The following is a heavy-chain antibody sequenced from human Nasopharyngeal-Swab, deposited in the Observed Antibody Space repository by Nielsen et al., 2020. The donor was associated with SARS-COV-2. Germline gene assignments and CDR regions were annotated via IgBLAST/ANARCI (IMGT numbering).Heavy chain of an antibody. V-gene: IGHV3-30*03. Sequence: GGSLRLSCAASGFTFSSYGMHWVRQAPGKGLEWVAVISYDGSNKYYADSVKGRFTISRDNAKNSLYLQMNSLRDEDTAVYYCARDDSGWNRGAFDIWGQGTMVTVSS. J-gene: IGHJ3*02. CDR2: ISYDGSNK. CDR3: ARDDSGWNRGAFDI. CDR1: GFTFSSYG. D-gene: IGHD6-19*01.